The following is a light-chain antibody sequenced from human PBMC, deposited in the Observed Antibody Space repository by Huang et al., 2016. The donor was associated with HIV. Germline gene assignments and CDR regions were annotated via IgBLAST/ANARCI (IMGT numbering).Light chain of an antibody. V-gene: IGKV3-20*01. Sequence: EIVLTQSPGTLSLSPGERATLSCRASQTVTNTYLAWYQQIPGQAPRLLIYDASSRATGIPDRVSGSGSGTDFTLTISRLEPEDFAVYYCQQYGSPPLTFGGGTKVEIK. J-gene: IGKJ4*01. CDR1: QTVTNTY. CDR3: QQYGSPPLT. CDR2: DAS.